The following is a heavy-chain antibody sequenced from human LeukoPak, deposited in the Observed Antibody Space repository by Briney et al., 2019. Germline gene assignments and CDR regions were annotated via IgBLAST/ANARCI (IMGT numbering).Heavy chain of an antibody. Sequence: GGSLRLSCAASGFTFSSYAMSWVRQAPGKGLEWVSAISGSGGSTYYADSVKGRFTISRDNSKNTLYLQMNSLRAEDTAVYYCAKDYDSSGYYYGVTGVIDYWGQGTLVTVSS. J-gene: IGHJ4*02. V-gene: IGHV3-23*01. CDR2: ISGSGGST. CDR1: GFTFSSYA. D-gene: IGHD3-22*01. CDR3: AKDYDSSGYYYGVTGVIDY.